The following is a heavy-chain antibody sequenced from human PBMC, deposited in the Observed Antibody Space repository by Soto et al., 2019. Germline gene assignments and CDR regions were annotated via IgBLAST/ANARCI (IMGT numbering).Heavy chain of an antibody. CDR3: AKASIVVVVAANFDY. CDR2: ISGSGGST. CDR1: GFTFSSYA. D-gene: IGHD2-15*01. V-gene: IGHV3-23*01. J-gene: IGHJ4*02. Sequence: EVQLLESGGGLVQPGGSLRLSCAASGFTFSSYAMSWVRQAPGKGLEWVSAISGSGGSTYYADSVKGRFTISRDNSKNTLYLQMNSPRAEDTAVYYCAKASIVVVVAANFDYWGQGTLVTVSS.